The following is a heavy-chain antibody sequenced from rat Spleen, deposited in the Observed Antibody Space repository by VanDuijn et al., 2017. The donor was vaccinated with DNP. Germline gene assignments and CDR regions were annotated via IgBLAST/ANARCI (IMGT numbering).Heavy chain of an antibody. J-gene: IGHJ3*01. CDR2: ISTNGGGT. Sequence: EVQLVESGGGLVQPGRSLKLSCAASGFTFSNYDMAWVRQAPTKGLEWVASISTNGGGTYYRDSGKGRFTISRDNAKSTLYLQMESLRSEDTATYYWATQGLITIAAKWLAYWGQGTLVTVSS. CDR3: ATQGLITIAAKWLAY. D-gene: IGHD1-2*01. V-gene: IGHV5-25*01. CDR1: GFTFSNYD.